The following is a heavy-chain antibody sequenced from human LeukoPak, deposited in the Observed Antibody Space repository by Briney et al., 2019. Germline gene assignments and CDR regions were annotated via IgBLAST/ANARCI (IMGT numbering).Heavy chain of an antibody. Sequence: GGSLRLSCAASGFTFSSYSMNWVRQAPGKGLEWGSYISGSSSTIYYADSVKGRFTTSRDNGKNTLYLQMNSLRAEDTAVYYCARGSTYYDSSGQVPFDYWGQGTLVTVSS. V-gene: IGHV3-48*01. CDR1: GFTFSSYS. CDR3: ARGSTYYDSSGQVPFDY. CDR2: ISGSSSTI. D-gene: IGHD3-22*01. J-gene: IGHJ4*02.